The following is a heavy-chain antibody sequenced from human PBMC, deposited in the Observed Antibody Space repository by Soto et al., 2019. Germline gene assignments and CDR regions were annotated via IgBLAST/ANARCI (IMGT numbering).Heavy chain of an antibody. CDR1: GYIIKNYW. V-gene: IGHV5-51*01. Sequence: GESLKISCKASGYIIKNYWIGWVRQMPGQGLEWMGIIFPDDSDTRYSPSFQGHVTISVDKSISTAYVQWSSLKASDSAIYYCFRGGVTSRTFDYWGQGXLVTVSS. CDR2: IFPDDSDT. J-gene: IGHJ4*02. CDR3: FRGGVTSRTFDY. D-gene: IGHD3-16*01.